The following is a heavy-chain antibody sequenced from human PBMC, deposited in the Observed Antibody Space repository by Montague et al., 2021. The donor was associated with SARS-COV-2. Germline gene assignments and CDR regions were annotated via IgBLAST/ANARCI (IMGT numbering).Heavy chain of an antibody. CDR3: ARLFSSWTD. J-gene: IGHJ4*02. V-gene: IGHV4-4*02. D-gene: IGHD6-13*01. Sequence: SETLSLTCAVSGGSISSGNWWSWVRQPPGKGLEWFGEIYHSGSTNYNPSLKSRVTISLDKSKNQFSLNLSFATAADTAVYYCARLFSSWTDWGQGTLVTVSS. CDR2: IYHSGST. CDR1: GGSISSGNW.